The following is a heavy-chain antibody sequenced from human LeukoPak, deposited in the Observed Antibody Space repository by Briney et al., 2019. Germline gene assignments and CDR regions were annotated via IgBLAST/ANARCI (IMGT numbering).Heavy chain of an antibody. D-gene: IGHD1-26*01. Sequence: GGSLRLSCAASGFTVSSNYTSWVRQAPGKGLEWVSLISTGETTYYADSVKGRFTISRDNSKNTLYLQMNSLRAEDTAVYYCARAVGRGATRGCFDYWGQEPWSPSPQ. CDR1: GFTVSSNY. CDR2: ISTGETT. V-gene: IGHV3-66*01. CDR3: ARAVGRGATRGCFDY. J-gene: IGHJ4*01.